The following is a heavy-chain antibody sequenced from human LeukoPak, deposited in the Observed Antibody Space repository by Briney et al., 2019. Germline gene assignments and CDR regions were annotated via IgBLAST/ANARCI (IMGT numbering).Heavy chain of an antibody. J-gene: IGHJ4*02. CDR2: FYSSGNS. CDR3: TRANGYGLIDY. Sequence: SETLSLTCIVSGGSTSTYFWSWIRQPAGKGLEWIGRFYSSGNSDYNPSLKSRVTMSADTSKNQFSLNLFSVTAADTAMYYCTRANGYGLIDYWGQGTLVTVSS. CDR1: GGSTSTYF. V-gene: IGHV4-4*07. D-gene: IGHD3-10*01.